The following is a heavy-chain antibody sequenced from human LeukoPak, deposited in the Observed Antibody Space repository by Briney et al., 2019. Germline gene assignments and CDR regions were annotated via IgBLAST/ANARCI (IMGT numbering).Heavy chain of an antibody. CDR2: IYTSGST. D-gene: IGHD3-16*01. J-gene: IGHJ3*02. Sequence: SETLSLTCTVSGGSISSGSYYWSWIRQPAGKGLEWIGRIYTSGSTNYNPSLKSRVTISVDTSKNQFSLKLSSVTAADTAVYYCARNSLGLWAFDIWGQGTMVTVSS. V-gene: IGHV4-61*02. CDR1: GGSISSGSYY. CDR3: ARNSLGLWAFDI.